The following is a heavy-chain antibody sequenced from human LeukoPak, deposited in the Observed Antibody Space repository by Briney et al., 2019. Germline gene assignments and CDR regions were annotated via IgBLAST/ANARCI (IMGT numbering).Heavy chain of an antibody. CDR1: GVALSGYY. J-gene: IGHJ6*03. V-gene: IGHV4-34*01. CDR3: ARGRQDVTMMVVVMTGVSYYLDV. D-gene: IGHD3-22*01. Sequence: SETLSLTCALYGVALSGYYCTWIRQTPGEGLWWIGEMTLSVSTNYNPSLKSRVTISVATSKKQFSLNLSSVTAADTAVYYCARGRQDVTMMVVVMTGVSYYLDVWGKGTTVTVS. CDR2: MTLSVST.